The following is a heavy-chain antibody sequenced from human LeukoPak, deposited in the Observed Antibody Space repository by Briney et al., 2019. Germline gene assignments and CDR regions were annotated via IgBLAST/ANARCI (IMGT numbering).Heavy chain of an antibody. D-gene: IGHD2-2*01. Sequence: PGGSLRLSCAASGFTFSSYAMSWVRQAPGKGLEWVSAISGSGGSTYYADSVKGRFTISRDNSKNTLYLQMNSLRAEDTAVYYCAKQRVVVVRPAMSHAYWGQGTLVTVSS. CDR1: GFTFSSYA. CDR2: ISGSGGST. V-gene: IGHV3-23*01. CDR3: AKQRVVVVRPAMSHAY. J-gene: IGHJ4*02.